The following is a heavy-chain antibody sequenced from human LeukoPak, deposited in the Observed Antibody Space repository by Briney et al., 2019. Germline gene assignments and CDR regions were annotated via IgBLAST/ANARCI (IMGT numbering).Heavy chain of an antibody. D-gene: IGHD4-17*01. J-gene: IGHJ6*03. Sequence: EASVKVSCKASGYTFTGYYMHWVRQAPGQGLEWMGRINPNSGGTNYAQKFQGRVTMTGDTSISTAYMELSRLRSDDTAVYYCARLTTVTKKVRYYYMDVWGKGTTVTVSS. CDR1: GYTFTGYY. CDR3: ARLTTVTKKVRYYYMDV. CDR2: INPNSGGT. V-gene: IGHV1-2*06.